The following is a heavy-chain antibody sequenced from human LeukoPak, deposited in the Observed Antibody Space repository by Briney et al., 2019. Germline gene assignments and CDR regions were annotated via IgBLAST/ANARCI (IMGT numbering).Heavy chain of an antibody. CDR2: IIPIFGIA. V-gene: IGHV1-69*10. CDR1: GGTFSSYA. D-gene: IGHD3-22*01. J-gene: IGHJ4*02. Sequence: RASVKVSCKASGGTFSSYAISWVRQAPGQGLEWMGGIIPIFGIANYAQKFQGRVTITADKSTSTAYMELSSLRSEDTAVYYCARDQYYYDSSGYITWGQGTLVTVSS. CDR3: ARDQYYYDSSGYIT.